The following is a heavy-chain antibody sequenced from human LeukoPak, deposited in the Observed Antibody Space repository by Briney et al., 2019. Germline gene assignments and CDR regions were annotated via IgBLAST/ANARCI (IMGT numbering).Heavy chain of an antibody. CDR3: ARLGAY. Sequence: GGSLRLSCAASGFTFSSYGMSWVRQAPGKGLEWVSFIRYDESNKYYADSVRGRFTISRDNSKNTLYLQMNSLRAEDTAVYYCARLGAYWGQGTLVTVSS. V-gene: IGHV3-30*02. CDR1: GFTFSSYG. J-gene: IGHJ4*02. D-gene: IGHD3-16*01. CDR2: IRYDESNK.